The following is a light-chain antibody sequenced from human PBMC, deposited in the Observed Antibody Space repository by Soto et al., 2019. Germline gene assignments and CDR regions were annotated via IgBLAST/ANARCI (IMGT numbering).Light chain of an antibody. CDR3: QQCGSSPWT. Sequence: EIVLTQSPGTLSLSPGERATLSCRASQSVSSYYLAWYQQKPGLAPRLLIYAASSRATGIPDRFSGGGSGTDFTLTISRLEPEDFAVYYCQQCGSSPWTFGQGTKVEIK. V-gene: IGKV3-20*01. CDR2: AAS. J-gene: IGKJ1*01. CDR1: QSVSSYY.